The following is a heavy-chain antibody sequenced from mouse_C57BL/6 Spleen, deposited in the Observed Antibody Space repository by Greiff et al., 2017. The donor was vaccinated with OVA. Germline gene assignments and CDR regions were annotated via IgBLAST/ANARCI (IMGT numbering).Heavy chain of an antibody. Sequence: EVKLVESGGGLVQPGGSLKLSCAASGFTFSDYYMYWVRQTPEKRLEWVAYISNGGGSTYYPDTVKGRFTISRDNAKNTLYLQMSRLKSEDTAMYDCARRGTTVPYWYFDVWGTGTTVTVSS. D-gene: IGHD1-1*01. V-gene: IGHV5-12*01. CDR3: ARRGTTVPYWYFDV. CDR1: GFTFSDYY. CDR2: ISNGGGST. J-gene: IGHJ1*03.